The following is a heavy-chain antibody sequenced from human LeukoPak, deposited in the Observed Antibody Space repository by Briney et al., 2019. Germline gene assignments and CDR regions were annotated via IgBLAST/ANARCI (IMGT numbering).Heavy chain of an antibody. CDR2: IIPIFGTA. CDR3: ARGRAVVVPAAMKVHYYYMDV. D-gene: IGHD2-2*01. V-gene: IGHV1-69*13. CDR1: GGTFSSYA. Sequence: ASVKVSCKASGGTFSSYAISWVRQAPGQGLEWMGGIIPIFGTANYAQKFQGRVTITADESTSTAYMELSSLRSEDTAVYYCARGRAVVVPAAMKVHYYYMDVWGKGTTVTVSS. J-gene: IGHJ6*03.